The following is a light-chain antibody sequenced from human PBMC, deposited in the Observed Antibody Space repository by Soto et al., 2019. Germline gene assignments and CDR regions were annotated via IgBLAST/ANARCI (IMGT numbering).Light chain of an antibody. CDR2: DAS. J-gene: IGKJ4*01. CDR3: QRYNNWPRT. Sequence: EIVLTQSPDTLSLSPGERATLSCRASQSIRSERLAWYQQKPGQAPRLVIFDASNRATGVPARFSGSRSGTEFTLTINSLQSEDFAVYYCQRYNNWPRTFGGGTKVDIK. CDR1: QSIRSER. V-gene: IGKV3-15*01.